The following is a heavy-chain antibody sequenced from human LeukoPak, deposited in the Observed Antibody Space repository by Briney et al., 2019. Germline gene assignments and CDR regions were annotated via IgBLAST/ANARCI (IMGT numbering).Heavy chain of an antibody. Sequence: GGSLRLSCAASGFTFSSYAMSWVRQAPGKGLEWVSAISGSGGSTYYADSAKGRFTISRDNSKNTLYLQMNSLRAEDTAVYYCAKDLGYSGYDLTGYWGQGTLVTVSS. D-gene: IGHD5-12*01. J-gene: IGHJ4*02. CDR1: GFTFSSYA. V-gene: IGHV3-23*01. CDR3: AKDLGYSGYDLTGY. CDR2: ISGSGGST.